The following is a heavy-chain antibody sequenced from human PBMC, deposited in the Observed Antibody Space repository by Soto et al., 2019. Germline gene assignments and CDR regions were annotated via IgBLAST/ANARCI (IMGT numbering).Heavy chain of an antibody. Sequence: GGSLRLSCAASGFTFSSYWMSWVRQAPGEGLEWGANIKQDGSEKYYVDSVKGRFTISRDNAKNSLYLQMNSLRAEDTAVYYCARSYGSGSYYALAHNYYYGMDVWGQGTTVTVSS. CDR2: IKQDGSEK. CDR3: ARSYGSGSYYALAHNYYYGMDV. J-gene: IGHJ6*02. CDR1: GFTFSSYW. D-gene: IGHD3-10*01. V-gene: IGHV3-7*05.